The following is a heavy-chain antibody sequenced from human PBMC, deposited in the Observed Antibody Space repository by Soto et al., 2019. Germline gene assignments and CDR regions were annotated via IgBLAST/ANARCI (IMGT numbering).Heavy chain of an antibody. D-gene: IGHD5-12*01. CDR1: GYSFTNNW. Sequence: GESLKISCKGSGYSFTNNWISWVRQMPGKGLEWIGRIDPRDSYTSYSPSFQGHVTISVDKSANTSYLQWNSLKASDTAMYFCARSFCLPNSCYNGYFDYWGRGTLVTVSS. CDR3: ARSFCLPNSCYNGYFDY. CDR2: IDPRDSYT. V-gene: IGHV5-10-1*01. J-gene: IGHJ4*01.